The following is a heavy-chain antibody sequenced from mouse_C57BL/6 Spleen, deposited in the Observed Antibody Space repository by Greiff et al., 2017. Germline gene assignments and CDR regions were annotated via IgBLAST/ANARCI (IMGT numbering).Heavy chain of an antibody. Sequence: EVHLVESGGGLVKPGGSLKLSCAASGFTFSDYGMHWVRQAPEKGLEWVAYISSGSSTIYYADTVKGRFTISRDNAKNTLFLQMTSLRSEDTAMYYCARERDYDGSYAMDYWGQGTSVTVSS. CDR1: GFTFSDYG. V-gene: IGHV5-17*01. CDR3: ARERDYDGSYAMDY. CDR2: ISSGSSTI. J-gene: IGHJ4*01. D-gene: IGHD2-4*01.